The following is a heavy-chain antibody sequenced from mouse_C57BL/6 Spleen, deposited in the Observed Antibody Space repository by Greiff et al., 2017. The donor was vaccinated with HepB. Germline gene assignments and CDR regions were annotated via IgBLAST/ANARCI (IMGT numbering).Heavy chain of an antibody. CDR2: IDPSDSYT. CDR1: GYTFTSYW. Sequence: VQLRQPGAELVMPGASVKLSCKASGYTFTSYWMHWVKQRPGQGLEWIGEIDPSDSYTNYNQKFKGKSTLTVDKSSSTAYMQLSSLTSEDSAVYYCARVYYSNYDWFAYWGQGTLVTVSA. V-gene: IGHV1-69*01. J-gene: IGHJ3*01. D-gene: IGHD2-5*01. CDR3: ARVYYSNYDWFAY.